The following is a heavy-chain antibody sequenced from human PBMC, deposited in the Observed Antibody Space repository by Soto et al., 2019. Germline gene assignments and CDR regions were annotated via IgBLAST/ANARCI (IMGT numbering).Heavy chain of an antibody. Sequence: PGGSLRLSCAASGFTFSDYYMSWIRQAPGKGLEWVSYISSSSSYIYYADSVKGRFTISRDNAKNSLYLQMNSLRAEDTAVYYGARDRVRVVVPAAINWFDPWGQGTLVTVSS. CDR3: ARDRVRVVVPAAINWFDP. CDR2: ISSSSSYI. CDR1: GFTFSDYY. D-gene: IGHD2-2*01. J-gene: IGHJ5*02. V-gene: IGHV3-11*06.